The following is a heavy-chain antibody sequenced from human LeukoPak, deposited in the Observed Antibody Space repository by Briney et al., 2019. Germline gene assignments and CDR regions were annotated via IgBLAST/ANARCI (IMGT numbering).Heavy chain of an antibody. V-gene: IGHV3-11*03. CDR1: GFTFSDYY. CDR2: ISSSSSYT. CDR3: ARYSSSWEDFDY. J-gene: IGHJ4*02. D-gene: IGHD6-13*01. Sequence: KPGGSLRLSSAAAGFTFSDYYMSWVRQAPGKGLEWVSYISSSSSYTNYADSVKGRFTISRDNAKNSLYLQMNSLRAEDTAVYYYARYSSSWEDFDYWGQGTLVTVSS.